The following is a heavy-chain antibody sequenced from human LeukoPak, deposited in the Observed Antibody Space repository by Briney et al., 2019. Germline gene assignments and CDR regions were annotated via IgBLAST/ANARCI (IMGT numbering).Heavy chain of an antibody. J-gene: IGHJ6*02. V-gene: IGHV3-33*06. CDR1: GFTFSSYG. CDR2: IWYDGSNK. Sequence: PGGSLRLSCAASGFTFSSYGMHWVRQAPGKGLEWVAVIWYDGSNKYYADSVKGRFTISRDNSKNTLYLQMNSLRAEDTAVCYCAKGVYCSSTSCPYYYYGMDVWGQGTTVTVSS. CDR3: AKGVYCSSTSCPYYYYGMDV. D-gene: IGHD2-2*01.